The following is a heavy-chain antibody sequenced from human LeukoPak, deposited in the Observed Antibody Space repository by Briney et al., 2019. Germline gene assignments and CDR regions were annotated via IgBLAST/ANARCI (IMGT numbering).Heavy chain of an antibody. J-gene: IGHJ4*02. CDR1: GFTFSTYA. V-gene: IGHV3-23*01. CDR2: LNYNGGNT. CDR3: ARSPLLDYDFWSGYQIVEYFDY. D-gene: IGHD3-3*01. Sequence: PGGSLRLSCAASGFTFSTYAMTWLRQAPGKGLEWVSALNYNGGNTYYADSVKGRFTISRDNSKNMLYLQMNSLRAEDTAVYYCARSPLLDYDFWSGYQIVEYFDYWGQGTLVTVSS.